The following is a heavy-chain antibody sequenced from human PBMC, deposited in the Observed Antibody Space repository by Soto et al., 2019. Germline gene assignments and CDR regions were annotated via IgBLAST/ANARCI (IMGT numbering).Heavy chain of an antibody. V-gene: IGHV4-30-2*01. CDR3: ARAYSGGSKEGGFDY. CDR1: GGSISSGGYS. J-gene: IGHJ4*02. CDR2: IYHSGST. D-gene: IGHD2-15*01. Sequence: SETLSLTCAVSGGSISSGGYSWSWIRQPPGKGLEWIGYIYHSGSTYYNPSLKSRVTISVDRSKNQFSLKLSSVTAADTAVYYCARAYSGGSKEGGFDYWGQGTLVTVSS.